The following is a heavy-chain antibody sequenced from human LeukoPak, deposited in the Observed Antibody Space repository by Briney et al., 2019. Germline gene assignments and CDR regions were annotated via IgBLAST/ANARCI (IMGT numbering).Heavy chain of an antibody. Sequence: GESLKISCKGSGYVFTSYWIGWVRQMPGKGLEWMGWISVYNGNTNYAQKLQGRVTMTTDTSTSTAYMELRSLRSDDTAVYYCARGESGIQHWGQGTLVTVSS. J-gene: IGHJ1*01. CDR2: ISVYNGNT. V-gene: IGHV1-18*04. CDR1: GYVFTSYW. CDR3: ARGESGIQH.